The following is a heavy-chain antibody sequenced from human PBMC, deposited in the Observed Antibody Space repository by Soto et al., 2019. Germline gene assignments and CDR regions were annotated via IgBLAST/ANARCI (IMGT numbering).Heavy chain of an antibody. V-gene: IGHV3-23*01. CDR1: GFTFSSYA. D-gene: IGHD2-15*01. CDR3: AKDRCSGGSCYSGNWCDP. Sequence: EVQLLESGGGLVQPGGSLRLSCAASGFTFSSYAMSWVRQAPGKGLEWVSAISGSGGSTYYADSVKGRFTISGDNSKNTLYLQMNSLRAEDTAVYYCAKDRCSGGSCYSGNWCDPWGQGTLVTVSS. CDR2: ISGSGGST. J-gene: IGHJ5*02.